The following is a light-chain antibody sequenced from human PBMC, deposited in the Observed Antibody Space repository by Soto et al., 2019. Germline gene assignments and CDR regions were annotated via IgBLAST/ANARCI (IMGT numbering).Light chain of an antibody. CDR1: QTVSNNY. V-gene: IGKV3-20*01. CDR2: GAS. J-gene: IGKJ1*01. CDR3: QQYGSSRT. Sequence: EIVLTQSPGTLSLSPGERATLSCRASQTVSNNYLAWYQQKPGQAPRLFIYGASTRATGIPVRFSGSGSGTDFTLTISRLEPEDFAVYYCQQYGSSRTFGQGTKV.